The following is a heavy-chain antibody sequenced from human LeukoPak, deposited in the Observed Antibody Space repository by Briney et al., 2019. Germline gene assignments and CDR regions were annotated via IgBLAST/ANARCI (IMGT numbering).Heavy chain of an antibody. CDR2: ISYDGSNK. CDR3: ARDKRGSVAGTWRFDP. CDR1: GFTFSSYG. V-gene: IGHV3-30*03. Sequence: GGSLRLSCAASGFTFSSYGMHWVRQAPGKGLEWVAVISYDGSNKYYADSVKGRFTISRDNSKNTLYLQMNSLRAEDTAVYYCARDKRGSVAGTWRFDPWGQGTLVTVSS. D-gene: IGHD6-19*01. J-gene: IGHJ5*02.